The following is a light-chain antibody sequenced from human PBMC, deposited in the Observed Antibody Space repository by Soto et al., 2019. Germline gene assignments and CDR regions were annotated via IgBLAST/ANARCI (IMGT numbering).Light chain of an antibody. V-gene: IGKV4-1*01. CDR2: WAS. CDR3: HHYYTIPPA. J-gene: IGKJ1*01. Sequence: IVMTQSPDSLAVSLGETATINCRSSQNVLYSSNNHNYVAWYQQKAGQPPKLLIYWASTRESGVPQRFSGSGSGTDFTLTISDLQAEDVAVYFCHHYYTIPPAFGQGTRVEVK. CDR1: QNVLYSSNNHNY.